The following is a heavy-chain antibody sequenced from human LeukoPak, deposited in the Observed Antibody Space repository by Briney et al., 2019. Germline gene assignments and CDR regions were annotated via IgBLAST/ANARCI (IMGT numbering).Heavy chain of an antibody. CDR3: ARPQMATTPGRFDY. Sequence: PSETLSLTCAVYGGSFSGYYWSWIRQPPGKGLEWIGEINHSGSTNYNPSPKSRVTMSVDTSKNQFSLKLSSVTAADTAVYYCARPQMATTPGRFDYWGQGTLVTVSS. CDR1: GGSFSGYY. J-gene: IGHJ4*02. V-gene: IGHV4-34*01. CDR2: INHSGST. D-gene: IGHD5-24*01.